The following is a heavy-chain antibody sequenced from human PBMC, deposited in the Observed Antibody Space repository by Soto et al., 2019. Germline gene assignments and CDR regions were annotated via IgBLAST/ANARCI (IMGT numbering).Heavy chain of an antibody. J-gene: IGHJ6*02. CDR3: AASCVACGGFNYYGMDV. V-gene: IGHV4-31*03. D-gene: IGHD5-12*01. Sequence: QVQLQESGPGLVKSSQTLSLTCTVSGGSISSGGYYWYWIRQHPGKGLEWIGYIYYSGTTYYNQSLRRRVTIAVDTSKNQFSLKLSSVTAADTAVYYCAASCVACGGFNYYGMDVGGQGTTVTVSS. CDR2: IYYSGTT. CDR1: GGSISSGGYY.